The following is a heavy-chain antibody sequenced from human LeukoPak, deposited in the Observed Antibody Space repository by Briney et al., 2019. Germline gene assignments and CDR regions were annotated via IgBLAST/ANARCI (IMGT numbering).Heavy chain of an antibody. D-gene: IGHD1-14*01. CDR1: GFSISSSSYY. V-gene: IGHV4-39*01. J-gene: IGHJ4*02. CDR3: AITGPEDY. CDR2: IDYSGST. Sequence: PSETLSLTCTVSGFSISSSSYYWGWIRQPPGKGLEWIGCIDYSGSTYYNPSLKSRVTISVNTSTNQFTLKLSSVTAADTAVYYCAITGPEDYWGQGTLVTVSS.